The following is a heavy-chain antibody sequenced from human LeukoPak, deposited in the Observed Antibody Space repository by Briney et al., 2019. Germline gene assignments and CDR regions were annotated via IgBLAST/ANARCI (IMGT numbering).Heavy chain of an antibody. Sequence: GGSLRLSCAASGFTFSSYAMSWVRQAPGKGLEWVSAISGSGGSTYYADSVKGRFTISRDNSKNTLYLQMNSLRAEDTAVYYCAKGSSSGSYYFYYYYYYGMGVWGPGTTVTVSS. CDR1: GFTFSSYA. CDR3: AKGSSSGSYYFYYYYYYGMGV. D-gene: IGHD1-26*01. CDR2: ISGSGGST. J-gene: IGHJ6*02. V-gene: IGHV3-23*01.